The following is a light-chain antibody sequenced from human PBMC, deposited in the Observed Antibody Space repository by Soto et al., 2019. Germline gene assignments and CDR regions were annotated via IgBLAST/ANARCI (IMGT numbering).Light chain of an antibody. CDR3: AAWDDSLNGSYV. CDR1: SSNIGNNA. J-gene: IGLJ1*01. Sequence: HSVLTQPPSVSEAPRQRVTISCSGSSSNIGNNAVNWYQQLPGKAPKLLIYYDDLLPSGVSDRFSGSKSGTSASLAISGLQSEDEADYYCAAWDDSLNGSYVFGTGTKLTVL. V-gene: IGLV1-36*01. CDR2: YDD.